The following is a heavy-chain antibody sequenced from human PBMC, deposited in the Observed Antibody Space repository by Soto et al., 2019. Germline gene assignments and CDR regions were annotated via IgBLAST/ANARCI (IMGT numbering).Heavy chain of an antibody. CDR2: IIPFFGTA. Sequence: QVQLVQSGAEVKKPGSSVKVSCKASGGTFSNYSINWVRQAPGQGLEWMGGIIPFFGTANYAQKFQGRVTITADESATTAYMEGTSLRSDDTAVYYCARIEGYCSGGTCYRGSGDYWGQGTMVAVSS. D-gene: IGHD2-15*01. J-gene: IGHJ4*02. V-gene: IGHV1-69*12. CDR3: ARIEGYCSGGTCYRGSGDY. CDR1: GGTFSNYS.